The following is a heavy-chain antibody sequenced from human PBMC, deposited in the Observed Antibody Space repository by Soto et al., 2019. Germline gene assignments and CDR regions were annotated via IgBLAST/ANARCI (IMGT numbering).Heavy chain of an antibody. CDR3: VRRAARPGYYGMDV. D-gene: IGHD6-6*01. Sequence: ASVKVSCKASGYTFTSYGISWVRQAPGQGLEWMGWISAYNGNTNYAQKLQGRVTMTTDTSTSTAYMELRSLRSDDTAVYYCVRRAARPGYYGMDVWGQGTTVTVSS. CDR1: GYTFTSYG. CDR2: ISAYNGNT. V-gene: IGHV1-18*01. J-gene: IGHJ6*02.